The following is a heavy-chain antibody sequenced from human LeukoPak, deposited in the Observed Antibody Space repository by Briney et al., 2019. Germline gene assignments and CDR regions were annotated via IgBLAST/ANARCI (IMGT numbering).Heavy chain of an antibody. D-gene: IGHD3-22*01. J-gene: IGHJ4*02. CDR3: ATGAYYYDRIGYSFDY. V-gene: IGHV3-30*03. CDR1: GFTFSTYG. CDR2: ISYDKSNA. Sequence: PGGSLRLSCVASGFTFSTYGMHWVRQAPGKGLEWVDSISYDKSNAYYADSVKGRFTISRDNFKNTLYLQMSTLRAEDTAVYYCATGAYYYDRIGYSFDYWGQGTLVTVSS.